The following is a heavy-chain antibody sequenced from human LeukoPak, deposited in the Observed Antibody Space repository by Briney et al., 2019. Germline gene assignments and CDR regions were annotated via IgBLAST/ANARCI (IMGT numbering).Heavy chain of an antibody. CDR2: ISSSSSYI. V-gene: IGHV3-21*01. D-gene: IGHD6-19*01. J-gene: IGHJ4*02. CDR1: GFTFSSYS. CDR3: AREVVRAVAGFIDY. Sequence: GGSLRLSCAASGFTFSSYSMNWVRQAPGKGLEWVSSISSSSSYIYYADSVKGRFTISRDNAKNSLYLQMNSLRAEDTAVYYCAREVVRAVAGFIDYWGQGTLVTVSS.